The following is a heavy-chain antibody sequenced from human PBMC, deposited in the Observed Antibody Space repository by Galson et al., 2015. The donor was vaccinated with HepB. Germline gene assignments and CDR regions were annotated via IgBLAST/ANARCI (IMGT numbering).Heavy chain of an antibody. CDR2: IVVGSGNT. V-gene: IGHV1-58*01. CDR3: AADRVWGCGGGSRHYYYYYGMDV. CDR1: GFTFTSSA. J-gene: IGHJ6*02. Sequence: SVKVSCKASGFTFTSSAVQWVRQARGQRLEWIGWIVVGSGNTNYAQKFQERVTITRDMSTSTAYMELSSLRSEDTAVYYCAADRVWGCGGGSRHYYYYYGMDVWGQGTTVTVSS. D-gene: IGHD2-15*01.